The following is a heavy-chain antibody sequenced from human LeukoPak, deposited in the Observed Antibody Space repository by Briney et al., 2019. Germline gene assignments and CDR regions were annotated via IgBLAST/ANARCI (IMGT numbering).Heavy chain of an antibody. CDR3: AKLPGASPPANENWFDP. J-gene: IGHJ5*02. V-gene: IGHV3-23*01. CDR2: ISGSGGST. Sequence: HPGGSLRLSCAASGFTFSSYAMSWVRQAPGKGLEWVSAISGSGGSTYYADSVKGRFTISRDNSKNTLYLQMNSLRAEDTAVYYCAKLPGASPPANENWFDPWGQGTPVTVSS. D-gene: IGHD3-10*01. CDR1: GFTFSSYA.